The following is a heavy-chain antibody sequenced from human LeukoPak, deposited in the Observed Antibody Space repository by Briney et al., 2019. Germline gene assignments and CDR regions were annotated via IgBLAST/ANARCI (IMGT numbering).Heavy chain of an antibody. CDR1: GGSFSGYS. Sequence: SETLSLTCAVYGGSFSGYSWSWIRQPPGKGLEWIGEINHSGSTNYNPSLKCRVTISVDTSKNQFSLKLSSVTAADTAVYYCARGSKAAAEYYFDYWGQGTLVTVSS. J-gene: IGHJ4*02. CDR3: ARGSKAAAEYYFDY. D-gene: IGHD6-13*01. V-gene: IGHV4-34*01. CDR2: INHSGST.